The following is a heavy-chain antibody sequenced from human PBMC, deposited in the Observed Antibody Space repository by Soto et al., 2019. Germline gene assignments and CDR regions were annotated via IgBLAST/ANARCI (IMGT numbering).Heavy chain of an antibody. J-gene: IGHJ5*01. Sequence: PGGSLRLSCAASGFTFSAYWMHWVRQAPGKGLVWVARVKGDGSSTNYADSVKGRFTISRNNAENTVSLQMSSLRTEDAAVYYCARDPRYCNGGECHPSLGWFDSWGQETLVTVSS. CDR1: GFTFSAYW. CDR3: ARDPRYCNGGECHPSLGWFDS. CDR2: VKGDGSST. V-gene: IGHV3-74*01. D-gene: IGHD2-8*02.